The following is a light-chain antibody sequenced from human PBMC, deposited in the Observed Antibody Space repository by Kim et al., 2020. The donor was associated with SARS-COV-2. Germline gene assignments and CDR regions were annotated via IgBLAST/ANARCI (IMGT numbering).Light chain of an antibody. V-gene: IGLV2-11*01. CDR1: SSDVGGYNY. J-gene: IGLJ3*02. Sequence: QSALTQPRSVSGSPGQSVAISCTGTSSDVGGYNYVSWYQQHPGKAPKLIIYDVTERPSGVPDRFSGSKSGNTASLTISWLQAEDEADYYCCSFAGTYTWVFGGGTQLTVL. CDR2: DVT. CDR3: CSFAGTYTWV.